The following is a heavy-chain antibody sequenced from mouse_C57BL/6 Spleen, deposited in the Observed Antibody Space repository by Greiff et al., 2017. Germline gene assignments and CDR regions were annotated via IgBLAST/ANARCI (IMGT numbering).Heavy chain of an antibody. D-gene: IGHD1-1*01. CDR2: IHPNSGST. V-gene: IGHV1-64*01. Sequence: QLQQPGAELVKPGASVKLSCKASGYTFTSYWMHWVKQRPGQGLEWIGMIHPNSGSTNYNEKFKSKATLTVDKSSSTAYMQLSSLTSEDSAVYYCARGDYYGSSWYFDVWGTGTTVTVSS. J-gene: IGHJ1*03. CDR1: GYTFTSYW. CDR3: ARGDYYGSSWYFDV.